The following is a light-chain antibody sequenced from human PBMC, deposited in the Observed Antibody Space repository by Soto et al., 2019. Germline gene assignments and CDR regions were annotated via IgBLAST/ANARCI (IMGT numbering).Light chain of an antibody. CDR1: QSIRSDS. CDR3: QQYDNSPET. V-gene: IGKV3-20*01. Sequence: VLTQSPGTLSLFPGERATLSCRASQSIRSDSLAWYQLKPGQAPRVVMYGASTRATGIPDRFSGSGSGTDFTLTISRLEPEDFAVYYCQQYDNSPETFGQGTKVDNK. J-gene: IGKJ1*01. CDR2: GAS.